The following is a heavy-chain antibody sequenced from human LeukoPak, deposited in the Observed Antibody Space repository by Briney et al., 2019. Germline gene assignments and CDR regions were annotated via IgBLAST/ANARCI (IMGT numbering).Heavy chain of an antibody. J-gene: IGHJ6*03. CDR3: ARGQLIRGYYYMDV. CDR2: INPLSGAT. V-gene: IGHV1-2*02. D-gene: IGHD3-22*01. Sequence: ASVKVSCKASGYTFTGDYIHWGRQAPGQGLEWMGWINPLSGATTYTQKFQGRVTMTRDMAISTAYMELSRLRSDDTGVYLCARGQLIRGYYYMDVWDRGTTVTVYS. CDR1: GYTFTGDY.